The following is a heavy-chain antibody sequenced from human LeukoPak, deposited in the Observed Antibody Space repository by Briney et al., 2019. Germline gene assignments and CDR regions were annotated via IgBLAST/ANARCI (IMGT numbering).Heavy chain of an antibody. Sequence: PSETLSHTCTVSGGSISSYYWSWIRQPPGKGLEWMGYIYYSGGTNYNPSLKSRVTISIDTSKNQFSLKLTSVTAADTAVYYCAASPQHPPGQQLVPWFDPWGQGTLVTVSS. CDR3: AASPQHPPGQQLVPWFDP. D-gene: IGHD6-13*01. CDR1: GGSISSYY. CDR2: IYYSGGT. J-gene: IGHJ5*02. V-gene: IGHV4-59*01.